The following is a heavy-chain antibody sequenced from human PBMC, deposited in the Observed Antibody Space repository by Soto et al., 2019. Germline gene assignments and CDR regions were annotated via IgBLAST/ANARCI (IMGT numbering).Heavy chain of an antibody. CDR1: GYTFTSYG. D-gene: IGHD3-10*01. V-gene: IGHV1-18*01. CDR3: ARVYRITMVRGELSEY. J-gene: IGHJ4*02. CDR2: ISAYNGNT. Sequence: QVQLVQSGAEVKKPWASVKVSCKASGYTFTSYGISWVRQAPGQGLAWMGWISAYNGNTNSAQKLQGRVTMTTDTSTSTAYMELRSLRSDDTAVYYCARVYRITMVRGELSEYWGQGTLVTASS.